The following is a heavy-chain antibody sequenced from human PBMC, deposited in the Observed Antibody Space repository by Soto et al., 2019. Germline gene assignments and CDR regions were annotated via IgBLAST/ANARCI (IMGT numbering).Heavy chain of an antibody. J-gene: IGHJ6*03. D-gene: IGHD3-10*01. V-gene: IGHV4-34*01. CDR1: GGSFSGYY. CDR2: INHSGST. Sequence: SETLSLTCAVYGGSFSGYYWSWIRQPPGKGLEWIGEINHSGSTNYNPSLKSRVTISVDTSKNQFSLKLSSVTAADTAVYYCARGVLLWFGELSDYYYYYMDVWGKGTTVTVSS. CDR3: ARGVLLWFGELSDYYYYYMDV.